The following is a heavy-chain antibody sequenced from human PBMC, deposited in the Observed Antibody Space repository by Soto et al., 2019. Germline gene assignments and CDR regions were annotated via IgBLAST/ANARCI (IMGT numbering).Heavy chain of an antibody. J-gene: IGHJ5*02. D-gene: IGHD6-19*01. CDR2: IYYSGST. CDR3: ARTRAVWFDP. CDR1: GGSISSSSYY. Sequence: SETLSLTCTVSGGSISSSSYYWGWIRQPPGKGLEWIGGIYYSGSTYYNPSLKSRVTISVDTSKNQFSLKLSSVTTADTAVYYCARTRAVWFDPWGQGTLVTVSS. V-gene: IGHV4-39*01.